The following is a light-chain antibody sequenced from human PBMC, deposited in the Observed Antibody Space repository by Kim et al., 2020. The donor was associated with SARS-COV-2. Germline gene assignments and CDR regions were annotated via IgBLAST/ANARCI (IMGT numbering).Light chain of an antibody. CDR2: GDS. J-gene: IGLJ3*02. CDR1: NIGTKN. CDR3: QVWDSSTGV. V-gene: IGLV3-9*01. Sequence: SYELTQPLSVSVALGQTARITCGGNNIGTKNVHWFHQKPGQAPVLVICGDSNRPSGIPERFSGSNSGNTATLTISRAQPGDEADYYCQVWDSSTGVFGGGTQLTVL.